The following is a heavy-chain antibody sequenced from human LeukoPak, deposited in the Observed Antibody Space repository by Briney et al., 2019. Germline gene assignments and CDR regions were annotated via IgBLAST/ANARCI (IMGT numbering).Heavy chain of an antibody. CDR2: INPNSGGT. CDR3: ARDVPAAFNWFDP. CDR1: GYTFTGYY. V-gene: IGHV1-2*02. Sequence: ASVKVSCKASGYTFTGYYMHWVRQAPGQGLEWMGWINPNSGGTNYAQKFQGRVTMTRDTSISTAYMELSRLRSDDTAVYYCARDVPAAFNWFDPWGQGTLVIVSS. J-gene: IGHJ5*02. D-gene: IGHD2-2*01.